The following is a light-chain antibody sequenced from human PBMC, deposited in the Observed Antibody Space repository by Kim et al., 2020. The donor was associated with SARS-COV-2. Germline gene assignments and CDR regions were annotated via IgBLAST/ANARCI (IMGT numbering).Light chain of an antibody. V-gene: IGKV1-5*03. CDR3: QQYSWFPYT. CDR1: QTIGTW. J-gene: IGKJ2*01. CDR2: PAS. Sequence: EIQMTQSPSTLSASAGDRVTITCRASQTIGTWLAWYQQKPGRAPSLLIYPASTVESGVPSRFSGTGSGTEFSLSINSLQPDDFATYYCQQYSWFPYTFGQGTKLEIK.